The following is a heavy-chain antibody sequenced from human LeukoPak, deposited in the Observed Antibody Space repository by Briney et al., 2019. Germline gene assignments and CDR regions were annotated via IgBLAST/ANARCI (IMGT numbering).Heavy chain of an antibody. D-gene: IGHD2-2*01. CDR2: ISGSGGST. CDR3: ASDRNYCSSTSCYEGAFDY. V-gene: IGHV3-23*01. Sequence: GGSLRLSCAASGFTFSSYAMSWVRQAPGEGLEWVSAISGSGGSTYYTDSVKGRSTISRDNSKNTLYLQMNSLRAEDTAVYYCASDRNYCSSTSCYEGAFDYWGQGTLVTVSS. CDR1: GFTFSSYA. J-gene: IGHJ4*02.